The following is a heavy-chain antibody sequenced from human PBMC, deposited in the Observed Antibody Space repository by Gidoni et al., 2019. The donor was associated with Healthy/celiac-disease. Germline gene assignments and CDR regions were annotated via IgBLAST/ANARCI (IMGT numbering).Heavy chain of an antibody. CDR1: GFTFSSYW. V-gene: IGHV3-74*01. D-gene: IGHD3-22*01. Sequence: EVQLVESGGGLVQPGGSLRLSCAASGFTFSSYWMHWVRQAPGKGLVWVSRINSDGSSTSYADAVKGRFTISRDNAKNTLYLQMNSLRAEDTAVYYCARGFGSGYYLDYWGQGTLVTVSS. CDR3: ARGFGSGYYLDY. CDR2: INSDGSST. J-gene: IGHJ4*02.